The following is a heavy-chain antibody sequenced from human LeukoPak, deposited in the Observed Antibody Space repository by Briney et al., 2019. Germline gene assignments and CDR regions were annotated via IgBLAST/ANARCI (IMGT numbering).Heavy chain of an antibody. J-gene: IGHJ4*02. CDR2: ISSSGSTI. D-gene: IGHD5-18*01. CDR3: ARRATTERGHSYGLDF. CDR1: GFTFSDYY. Sequence: KPGGSLRLSCAASGFTFSDYYMSWIRQAPGKGLEWVSYISSSGSTIYYADSVKGRFTISRDNAKNSLYLQMNSLRAEDTAMYYCARRATTERGHSYGLDFWGQGTLVTVSS. V-gene: IGHV3-11*04.